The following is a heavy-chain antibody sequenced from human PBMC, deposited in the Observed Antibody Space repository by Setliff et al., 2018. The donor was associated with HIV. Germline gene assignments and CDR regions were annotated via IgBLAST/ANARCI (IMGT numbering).Heavy chain of an antibody. CDR3: ASSPAWRSDSGLHTFDY. CDR2: IYHTGAT. J-gene: IGHJ4*02. D-gene: IGHD2-15*01. V-gene: IGHV4-30-4*01. CDR1: GGSISSDDHY. Sequence: PSETLSLTCTVSGGSISSDDHYWSWIRQPPGKGLEWIGYIYHTGATYYKSSLESRLTISVDTSKNQFSLKLSSVTAADTAVYYCASSPAWRSDSGLHTFDYWGQGTLVTVSS.